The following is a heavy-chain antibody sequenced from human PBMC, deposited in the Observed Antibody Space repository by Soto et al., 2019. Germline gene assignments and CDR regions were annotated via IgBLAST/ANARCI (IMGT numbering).Heavy chain of an antibody. CDR2: IKYDGSAK. CDR3: QRRNVFDY. D-gene: IGHD1-1*01. CDR1: GFTFSDYW. V-gene: IGHV3-7*01. Sequence: EVQLVESGGGLVQPGGSLRLSCAASGFTFSDYWMSWVRQAPGKGLECVASIKYDGSAKYYVDSVKGRFTISRDNAKNTLYLQMNSRRVEATAVYSCQRRNVFDYWGQGTLVTVSS. J-gene: IGHJ4*02.